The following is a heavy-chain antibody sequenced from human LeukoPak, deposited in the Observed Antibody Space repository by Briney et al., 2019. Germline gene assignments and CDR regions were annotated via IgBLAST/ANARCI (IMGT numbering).Heavy chain of an antibody. D-gene: IGHD3-22*01. CDR2: IFHSGST. Sequence: SETLSLTCTVSGGSISGYYWSWIRQPPGKGLEWIGYIFHSGSTNYNPSLKSRVTISVDTSKNQFSLKLSSVTAADTAVYYCARARYYYDSSVGPGYFDYWGQGTLVTVSS. CDR1: GGSISGYY. CDR3: ARARYYYDSSVGPGYFDY. V-gene: IGHV4-59*01. J-gene: IGHJ4*02.